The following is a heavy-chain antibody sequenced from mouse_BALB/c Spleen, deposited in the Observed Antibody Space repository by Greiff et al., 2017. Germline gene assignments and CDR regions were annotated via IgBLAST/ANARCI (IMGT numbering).Heavy chain of an antibody. J-gene: IGHJ3*01. CDR3: ARHRDAPAWFAY. CDR1: GFAFSSYD. CDR2: ISSGGGST. Sequence: VESGGGLVKPGGSLKLSCAASGFAFSSYDMSWVRQTPEKRLEWVAYISSGGGSTYYPDTVKGRFTISRDNAKNTLYLQMSSLKSEDTAMYYCARHRDAPAWFAYWGQGTLVTVSA. V-gene: IGHV5-12-1*01.